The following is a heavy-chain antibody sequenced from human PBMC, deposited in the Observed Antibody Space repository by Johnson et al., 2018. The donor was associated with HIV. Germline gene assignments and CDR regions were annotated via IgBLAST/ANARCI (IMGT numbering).Heavy chain of an antibody. Sequence: VQLVESGGGVVQPWRSLRLSCAASGFTFSGYAMHWVRQAPGMGLGWVAVISFDGSNKYYADSLKGRFTISRDNSKNTLYLQMNSLRAEDTAVYYCASLINYNFCSGYDAFDIWGQGTMVTVSS. J-gene: IGHJ3*02. CDR2: ISFDGSNK. CDR1: GFTFSGYA. D-gene: IGHD3-3*01. CDR3: ASLINYNFCSGYDAFDI. V-gene: IGHV3-30*04.